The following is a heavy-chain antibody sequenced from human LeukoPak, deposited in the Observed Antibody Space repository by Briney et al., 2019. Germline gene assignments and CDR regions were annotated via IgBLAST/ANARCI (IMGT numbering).Heavy chain of an antibody. V-gene: IGHV3-53*01. J-gene: IGHJ5*02. CDR2: IYISGNT. D-gene: IGHD2-2*01. CDR3: ARGARRICSSTSCPFDP. CDR1: RFTASSNY. Sequence: VRSLRPSSAASRFTASSNYMRSGRQAPGKGLEWGSVIYISGNTYYADSVKGRFTISRDNSKNTLYLQMNSLRAEDTAVYYCARGARRICSSTSCPFDPWGQGTLVTVSS.